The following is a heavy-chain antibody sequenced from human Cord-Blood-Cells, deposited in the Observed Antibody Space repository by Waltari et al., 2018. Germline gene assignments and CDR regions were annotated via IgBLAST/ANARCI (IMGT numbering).Heavy chain of an antibody. Sequence: QITLKESGPTLVKPTQTLTLTCTFSGFSLSTSGVGVGWIRQPPGKDLAWLALIYWEDDKRYSPSLKSRLTITKDTSKSQVVLTMTNMDPVDTATYYCAHIAMVQGVIHYWGQGTLVTVSS. CDR2: IYWEDDK. V-gene: IGHV2-5*02. CDR3: AHIAMVQGVIHY. J-gene: IGHJ4*02. CDR1: GFSLSTSGVG. D-gene: IGHD3-10*01.